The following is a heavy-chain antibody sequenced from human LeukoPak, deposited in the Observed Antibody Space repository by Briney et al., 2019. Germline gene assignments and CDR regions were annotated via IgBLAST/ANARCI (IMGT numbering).Heavy chain of an antibody. CDR2: ISSGGSGT. CDR3: AKYYVSGSRTFDI. J-gene: IGHJ3*02. V-gene: IGHV3-23*01. D-gene: IGHD3-10*01. Sequence: PGGPLRLSCAASGFTFSSYPMTWARQAPGKGLEWVSSISSGGSGTYYADSVKGRFTISRDNSKNTLSLQMNSLRGEDTAVYYCAKYYVSGSRTFDIWGQGTMVTVSS. CDR1: GFTFSSYP.